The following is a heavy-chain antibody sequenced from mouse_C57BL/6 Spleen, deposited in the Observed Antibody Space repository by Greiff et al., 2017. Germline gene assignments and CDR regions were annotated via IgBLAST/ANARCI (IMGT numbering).Heavy chain of an antibody. CDR3: ARAVVENFDY. CDR2: INPSSGYT. J-gene: IGHJ2*01. Sequence: QVQLQQSGAELARPGASVKMSCKASGYTFTSYTMHWVKQRPGQGLEWIGYINPSSGYTKYNQKFKDKATLTADKSSSTAYMQLSSLTSEDAAVYYCARAVVENFDYWGQGTTLTVSS. V-gene: IGHV1-4*01. D-gene: IGHD1-1*01. CDR1: GYTFTSYT.